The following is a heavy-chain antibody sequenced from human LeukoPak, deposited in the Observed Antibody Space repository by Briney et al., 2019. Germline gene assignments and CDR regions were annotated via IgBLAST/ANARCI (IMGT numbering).Heavy chain of an antibody. CDR3: AKMGSEYYYDSSGYFR. J-gene: IGHJ4*02. Sequence: QSGGSLRLSCAASGFTFSSYAMSWVRQAPGKGLEWVSAISGSGGSTYYADSVKGRFTISRDNSKNTLYLQINSLRAEDTAVYYCAKMGSEYYYDSSGYFRWGQGTLVTVSS. D-gene: IGHD3-22*01. V-gene: IGHV3-23*01. CDR1: GFTFSSYA. CDR2: ISGSGGST.